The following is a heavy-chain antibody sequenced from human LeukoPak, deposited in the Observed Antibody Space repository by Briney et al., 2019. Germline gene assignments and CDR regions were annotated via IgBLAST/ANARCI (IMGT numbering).Heavy chain of an antibody. CDR1: RYPFDYYS. CDR2: IYWNGGNT. V-gene: IGHV3-20*01. CDR3: ARVGPHAFDL. J-gene: IGHJ3*01. Sequence: GGSLRLSCVASRYPFDYYSRTWGRQTPAKGLEGVSGIYWNGGNTSYRDSVRGRFTISRDNAKQSLHLQMDSLRAEDTAFYHCARVGPHAFDLWGQGTMVIVSS. D-gene: IGHD3-10*01.